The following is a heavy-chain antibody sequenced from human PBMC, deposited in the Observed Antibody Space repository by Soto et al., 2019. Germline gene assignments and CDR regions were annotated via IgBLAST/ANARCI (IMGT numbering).Heavy chain of an antibody. CDR2: IDHDGST. Sequence: EVQLVESGGGLVQPGGSLRLSCAASGFTFSNYWMHWVRQAPGKGLVWVARIDHDGSTDYAGSVRGRFTVSRDNAESMLYLQMNSLRDDDTALYYCVTDSHGNYWGQGTLVTVSS. CDR1: GFTFSNYW. J-gene: IGHJ4*02. V-gene: IGHV3-74*01. D-gene: IGHD4-17*01. CDR3: VTDSHGNY.